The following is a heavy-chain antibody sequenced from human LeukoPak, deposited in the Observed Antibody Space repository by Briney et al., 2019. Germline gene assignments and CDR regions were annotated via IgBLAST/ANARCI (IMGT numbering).Heavy chain of an antibody. V-gene: IGHV4-61*08. D-gene: IGHD3-9*01. CDR2: IYYSGST. CDR1: GGSVSSGGYF. CDR3: ARGRPSLRYFDWLPHYYYGMDV. J-gene: IGHJ6*02. Sequence: SETLSLTCTVSGGSVSSGGYFWSWIRQPPGKGLEWIGYIYYSGSTNYNPSLKSRVTISVDTSKNQFSLKLSSVTAADTAVYYCARGRPSLRYFDWLPHYYYGMDVWGQGTTVTVSS.